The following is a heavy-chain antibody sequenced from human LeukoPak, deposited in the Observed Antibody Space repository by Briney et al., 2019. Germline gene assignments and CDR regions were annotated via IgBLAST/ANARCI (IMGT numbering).Heavy chain of an antibody. Sequence: GGSLRLSCAASGFTVSSNYMSWVRQAPGKGLEWVSAISGSGGSTYYADSVKGRFTISRDNSKNTLYLQMNSLRAEDTAVYYCAKDSEYSSSSEDYWGQGTLVTVSS. V-gene: IGHV3-23*01. CDR3: AKDSEYSSSSEDY. CDR1: GFTVSSNY. D-gene: IGHD6-6*01. J-gene: IGHJ4*02. CDR2: ISGSGGST.